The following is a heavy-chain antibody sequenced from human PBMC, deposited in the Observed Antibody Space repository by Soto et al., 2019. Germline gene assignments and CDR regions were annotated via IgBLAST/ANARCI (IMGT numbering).Heavy chain of an antibody. CDR3: ARAKRPYYDSSGYSTIDY. J-gene: IGHJ4*02. Sequence: QVQLVQSGAEVKKPGSSVKVSCKASGGTFSSYAISWVRQAPGQGLEWMGGIIPIFGTANYAQKFQGRVTITAGESTSTAYMELSSLRSEDTAVYYCARAKRPYYDSSGYSTIDYWGQGTLVTVSS. V-gene: IGHV1-69*12. D-gene: IGHD3-22*01. CDR2: IIPIFGTA. CDR1: GGTFSSYA.